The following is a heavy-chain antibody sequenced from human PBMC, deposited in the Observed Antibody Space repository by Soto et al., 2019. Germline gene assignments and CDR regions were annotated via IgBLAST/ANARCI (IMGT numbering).Heavy chain of an antibody. CDR2: ISDGGSTI. D-gene: IGHD4-4*01. CDR3: ATFPRSSKRGY. CDR1: GFTFSSYE. V-gene: IGHV3-48*03. J-gene: IGHJ4*02. Sequence: LRLSCAASGFTFSSYEMNWVRQAPGKGLEWVSYISDGGSTIYYADSVKGRFTISRDNAKNSLYLQMNSLGAEDTAVYYCATFPRSSKRGYWGQGTLVTVSS.